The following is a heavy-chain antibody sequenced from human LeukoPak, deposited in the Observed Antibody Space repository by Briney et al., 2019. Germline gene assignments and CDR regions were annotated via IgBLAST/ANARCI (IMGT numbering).Heavy chain of an antibody. V-gene: IGHV4-39*07. CDR2: IYYSGSP. CDR1: GGSISSNTYY. J-gene: IGHJ6*02. D-gene: IGHD2-2*01. CDR3: AREGSGGQYCSSTSCYFYYYYYGMDV. Sequence: PSETLSLTCTVSGGSISSNTYYWGWIRQPPGKGLEWIGDIYYSGSPDYSPSLKSRVTISVATSKTQFSLKMSSVTAADTAVYYCAREGSGGQYCSSTSCYFYYYYYGMDVWGQGTTVTVSS.